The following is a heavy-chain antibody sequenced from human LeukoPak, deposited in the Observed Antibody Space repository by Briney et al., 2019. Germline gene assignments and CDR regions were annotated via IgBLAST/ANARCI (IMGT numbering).Heavy chain of an antibody. Sequence: GGSLRLSCAASGFTVSSNYMSWVRQAPGKGLEWVSVIYSGGSTYYADSVKGRFTISRDNSKNTLYLQMNSLSAEDTAVYYCARFDYGDYDDAFDIWGQGTMVTVSS. CDR3: ARFDYGDYDDAFDI. V-gene: IGHV3-53*01. CDR2: IYSGGST. CDR1: GFTVSSNY. J-gene: IGHJ3*02. D-gene: IGHD4-17*01.